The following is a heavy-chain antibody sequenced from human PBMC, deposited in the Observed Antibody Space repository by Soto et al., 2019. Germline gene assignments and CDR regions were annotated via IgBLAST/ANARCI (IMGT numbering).Heavy chain of an antibody. CDR2: ISGSGGST. CDR1: GFTFSSYA. CDR3: AKDQGSYSSSWYEDAFDI. Sequence: GGSLRLSCAASGFTFSSYAMSWVRQAPGKGLEWVSAISGSGGSTYYADSVKGRFTISRDSSKNTLYLQMNSLRAEDTAVYYCAKDQGSYSSSWYEDAFDIWGQGTMVTVSS. D-gene: IGHD6-13*01. J-gene: IGHJ3*02. V-gene: IGHV3-23*01.